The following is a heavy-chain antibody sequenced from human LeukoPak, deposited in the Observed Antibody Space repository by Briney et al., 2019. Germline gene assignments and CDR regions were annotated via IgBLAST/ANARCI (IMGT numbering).Heavy chain of an antibody. CDR2: IYYSGST. CDR3: ARGSGRPPYHFDY. Sequence: SETLSLTCTVSGGSISSYYWSWIRQPPGKGLEWIGYIYYSGSTNYNPSLKSRVTISVDTSKNQFSLKLSSVTAADTAVYYCARGSGRPPYHFDYWGQGTLVTVSS. D-gene: IGHD3-10*01. J-gene: IGHJ4*02. V-gene: IGHV4-59*01. CDR1: GGSISSYY.